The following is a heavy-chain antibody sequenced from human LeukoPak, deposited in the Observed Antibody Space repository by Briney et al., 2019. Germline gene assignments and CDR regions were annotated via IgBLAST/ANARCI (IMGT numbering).Heavy chain of an antibody. CDR3: ARGPHSGYRVDY. CDR2: IYPGGSDT. CDR1: GYRFASYW. D-gene: IGHD3-22*01. Sequence: GESLKISCMCSGYRFASYWIGGVRQLPGKGLGWMGIIYPGGSDTRYSPSCQGQVTLSAHKSISTAYLQWSSLKASDTAMYYRARGPHSGYRVDYCGQGTLVTVSS. J-gene: IGHJ4*02. V-gene: IGHV5-51*01.